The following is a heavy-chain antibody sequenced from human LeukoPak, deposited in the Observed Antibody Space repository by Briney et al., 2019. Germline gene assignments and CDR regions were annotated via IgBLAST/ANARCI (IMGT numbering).Heavy chain of an antibody. CDR2: ISSSGSTI. V-gene: IGHV3-48*03. D-gene: IGHD6-19*01. CDR3: ASQQWLGGWKVLYYFDC. J-gene: IGHJ4*02. CDR1: GFTFSSYE. Sequence: PGGSLRLSCAASGFTFSSYEMNWVRQAPGKGLEWVSYISSSGSTIYYADSVKGRFTISRDNAKNSLYLQMNSLRAEDTAVYYCASQQWLGGWKVLYYFDCWGQGTLVTVSS.